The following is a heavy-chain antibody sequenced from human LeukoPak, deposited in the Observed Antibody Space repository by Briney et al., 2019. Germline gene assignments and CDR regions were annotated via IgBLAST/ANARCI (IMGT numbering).Heavy chain of an antibody. CDR3: ARVTIARIAAAGTTEYYYYGMDV. J-gene: IGHJ6*02. D-gene: IGHD6-13*01. CDR2: IYYSGST. CDR1: GGSISSGDYY. V-gene: IGHV4-31*03. Sequence: SETLSLTCTVSGGSISSGDYYWGWLRQHPGKGLEWFGYIYYSGSTYYNPSLKSRVTISVDTSKIQFSLKLSSVTAADTAVYYCARVTIARIAAAGTTEYYYYGMDVWGQGTTVTVSS.